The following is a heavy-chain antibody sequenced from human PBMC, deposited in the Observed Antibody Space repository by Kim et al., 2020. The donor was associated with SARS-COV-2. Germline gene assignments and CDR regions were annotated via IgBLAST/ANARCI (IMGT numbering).Heavy chain of an antibody. CDR3: ARGGITMIADHFDY. Sequence: SETLSLTCTVSGGSISSYYWSWIRQPPGKGLEWIGYIYYSGSTNYNPSLKSRVTISVDTSKNQFSLKLSSVTAADTAVYYCARGGITMIADHFDYWGQGTLVTVSS. CDR1: GGSISSYY. J-gene: IGHJ4*02. CDR2: IYYSGST. D-gene: IGHD3-22*01. V-gene: IGHV4-59*01.